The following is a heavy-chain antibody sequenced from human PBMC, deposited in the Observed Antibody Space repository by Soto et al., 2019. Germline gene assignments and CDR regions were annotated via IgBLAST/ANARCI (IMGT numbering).Heavy chain of an antibody. J-gene: IGHJ6*03. D-gene: IGHD4-4*01. CDR3: ARLPYNYYYYYYMDV. CDR1: GGSISSSSYY. V-gene: IGHV4-39*01. Sequence: SETLSLTCTVSGGSISSSSYYWGWIRQPPGKGLEWIGSIYYSGSTYYNPSLKSRVTISVDTSKNQFSLKLSSVTAADTAVYYCARLPYNYYYYYYMDVWGKGTTVTV. CDR2: IYYSGST.